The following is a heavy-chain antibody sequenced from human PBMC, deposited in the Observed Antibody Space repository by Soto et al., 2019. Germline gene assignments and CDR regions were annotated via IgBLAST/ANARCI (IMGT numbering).Heavy chain of an antibody. CDR1: GITLSDYY. D-gene: IGHD3-9*01. V-gene: IGHV3-11*01. J-gene: IGHJ4*02. CDR3: ARFRVDGYYNF. Sequence: QVQLVESGGGLVKPGGSLRLSCAASGITLSDYYMTWIRQAPGKVLEWVSDISISGTTIHYADSVRGRFTISRDNAKNSLWLQMDTLRAEDTAVYYCARFRVDGYYNFWVQGTLVTVSS. CDR2: ISISGTTI.